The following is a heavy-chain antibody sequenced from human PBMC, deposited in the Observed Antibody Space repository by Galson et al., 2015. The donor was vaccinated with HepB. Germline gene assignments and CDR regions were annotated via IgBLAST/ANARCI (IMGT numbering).Heavy chain of an antibody. CDR2: ISAYNGNT. V-gene: IGHV1-18*01. D-gene: IGHD3-3*01. CDR3: ARSAWGITIFGVVTSTLGWFDP. J-gene: IGHJ5*02. CDR1: GYTFTSYG. Sequence: SVKVSCKASGYTFTSYGISWVRQAPGQGLEWMGWISAYNGNTNYAQKLQGRVTMTTDTSTSTAYMELRSLRSDDTAVYYCARSAWGITIFGVVTSTLGWFDPWGQGTLVTVSS.